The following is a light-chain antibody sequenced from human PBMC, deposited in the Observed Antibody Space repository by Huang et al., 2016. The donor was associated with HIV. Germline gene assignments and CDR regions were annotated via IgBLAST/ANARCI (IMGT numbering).Light chain of an antibody. CDR3: MQSLQTPGT. V-gene: IGKV2-28*01. CDR1: QSLLHGNGYNY. Sequence: DIVMIQSPLSLSVTPGECASISCRSSQSLLHGNGYNYLEWYLQKPGQSPQLLIYSGSDRAPGVPARFSASGSGTDFSLTISSVEAEDIGIYYCMQSLQTPGTFGQGTRLDIK. CDR2: SGS. J-gene: IGKJ5*01.